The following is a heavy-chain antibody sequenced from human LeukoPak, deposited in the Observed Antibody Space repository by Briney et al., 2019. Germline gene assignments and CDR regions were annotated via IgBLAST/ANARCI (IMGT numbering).Heavy chain of an antibody. V-gene: IGHV4-59*01. CDR3: ARAPTRASAFEV. D-gene: IGHD1-14*01. CDR1: GGSISSYY. J-gene: IGHJ3*01. CDR2: IYYSGST. Sequence: SETLSLTCTVSGGSISSYYWSWIRQPPGKGLEWIGDIYYSGSTNYNPSLKSRVTISVDTSNNQFSLKLSSVTAADTAVYYCARAPTRASAFEVWGQGTMVTASS.